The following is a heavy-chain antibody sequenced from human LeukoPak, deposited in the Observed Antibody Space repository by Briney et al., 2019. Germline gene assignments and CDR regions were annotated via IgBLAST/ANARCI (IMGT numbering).Heavy chain of an antibody. J-gene: IGHJ4*02. CDR3: ARGRRYSSSWYWDY. CDR1: GYTFTSYG. Sequence: ASVKVSCKASGYTFTSYGISWVRQATGQGLEWMGWMNPNSGNTGYAQKFQGRVTMTRNTSISTAYMELSSLRSEDTAVYYCARGRRYSSSWYWDYWGQGTLVTVSS. V-gene: IGHV1-8*02. CDR2: MNPNSGNT. D-gene: IGHD6-13*01.